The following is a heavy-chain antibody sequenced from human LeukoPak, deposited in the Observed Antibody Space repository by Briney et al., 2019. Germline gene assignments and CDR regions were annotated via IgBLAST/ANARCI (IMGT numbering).Heavy chain of an antibody. D-gene: IGHD3-22*01. V-gene: IGHV4-38-2*02. CDR1: GYSISSGYY. CDR2: IYHSGST. J-gene: IGHJ6*03. CDR3: ARAARDDSSGYYYPGDYYYYYYMDV. Sequence: SETLSLTCTVSGYSISSGYYWGWIRQPPGKGLEWIGSIYHSGSTYYNPSLKSRVTMSVDTSKNQFSLKLSSVTAADTAVYYCARAARDDSSGYYYPGDYYYYYYMDVWGKGTTVTVSS.